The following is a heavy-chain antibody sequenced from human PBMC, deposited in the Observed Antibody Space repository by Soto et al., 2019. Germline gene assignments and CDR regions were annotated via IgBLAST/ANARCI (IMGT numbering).Heavy chain of an antibody. CDR1: GGTFSSYA. CDR2: IIPIFGTA. J-gene: IGHJ5*02. D-gene: IGHD3-22*01. CDR3: ARTYDSTGYYYVGWFEP. Sequence: SVKVSCKASGGTFSSYAISWVRQAPGHGLEWMGGIIPIFGTANHAQKIQGRVTITADESTSPAYMELSSLRSEDTAVYYCARTYDSTGYYYVGWFEPWGQGTLVTVSS. V-gene: IGHV1-69*13.